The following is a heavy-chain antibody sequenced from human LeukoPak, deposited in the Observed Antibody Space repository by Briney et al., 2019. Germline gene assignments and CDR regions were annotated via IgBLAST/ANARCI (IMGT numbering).Heavy chain of an antibody. Sequence: SETPSLTCTVSGGPISSGSYYWSWIRQPAGKGLEWIGRIYTSGSTNYNPSLKSRVTISVDTSKNQFSLKLSSVTAADTAVYYCARVNYDTNYWGQGTLVTVSS. J-gene: IGHJ4*02. D-gene: IGHD3-22*01. CDR3: ARVNYDTNY. V-gene: IGHV4-61*02. CDR2: IYTSGST. CDR1: GGPISSGSYY.